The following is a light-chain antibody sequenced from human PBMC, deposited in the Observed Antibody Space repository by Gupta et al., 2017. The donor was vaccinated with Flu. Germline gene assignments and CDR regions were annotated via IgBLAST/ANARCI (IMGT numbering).Light chain of an antibody. J-gene: IGKJ2*01. Sequence: DIQMTQSPSTLSASVGARVTITCRASQSISSWLAWYLQKPGKAPNLLIYKASSLESGVPSRFSGSGSGTEFTLTISSLQPGDFATYYCQHYNSYSTTFGQGTKLEI. CDR3: QHYNSYSTT. CDR1: QSISSW. V-gene: IGKV1-5*03. CDR2: KAS.